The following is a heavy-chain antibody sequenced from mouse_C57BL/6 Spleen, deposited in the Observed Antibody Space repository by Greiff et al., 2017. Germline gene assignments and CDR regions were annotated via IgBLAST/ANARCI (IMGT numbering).Heavy chain of an antibody. CDR3: ARYNYCNVDY. D-gene: IGHD2-1*01. CDR2: IRHKANGYTT. CDR1: GFTFTDYY. Sequence: EVKLVESGGGLVQPGGSLSLSCAASGFTFTDYYMSWVRQPPGKALEWLGFIRHKANGYTTEYSASVKGRFTISRANSQSILYLQMNALRAEDSATYYCARYNYCNVDYWGQGTTLTVSS. V-gene: IGHV7-3*01. J-gene: IGHJ2*01.